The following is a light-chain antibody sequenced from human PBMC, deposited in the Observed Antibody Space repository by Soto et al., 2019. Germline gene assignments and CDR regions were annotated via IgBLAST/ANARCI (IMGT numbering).Light chain of an antibody. CDR1: SSDVGSYNR. CDR3: SSYTSSSTV. Sequence: QSVLTQPPSVSGSPGQSVTISCTGTSSDVGSYNRVSWYQQPPGTAPKLMIYEVSNRPSGVPDRFSGSKSGNTASLTISGLQAEDEADYYCSSYTSSSTVFGGGTKLNVL. CDR2: EVS. J-gene: IGLJ2*01. V-gene: IGLV2-18*02.